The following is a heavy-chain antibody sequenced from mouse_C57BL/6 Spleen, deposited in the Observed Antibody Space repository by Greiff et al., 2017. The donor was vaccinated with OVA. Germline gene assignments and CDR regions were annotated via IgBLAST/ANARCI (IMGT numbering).Heavy chain of an antibody. CDR2: IDPSDSET. V-gene: IGHV1-52*01. Sequence: VQLQQSGAELVRPGSSVKLSCKASGYTFTSYWMHWVKQRPIQGLEWIGNIDPSDSETHYNQKFKDKATLTVDKSSSTAYMQLSSLTSEDSAVYYCARERIYYGNYEEAMDYWGQGTSVTVSS. D-gene: IGHD2-1*01. CDR1: GYTFTSYW. J-gene: IGHJ4*01. CDR3: ARERIYYGNYEEAMDY.